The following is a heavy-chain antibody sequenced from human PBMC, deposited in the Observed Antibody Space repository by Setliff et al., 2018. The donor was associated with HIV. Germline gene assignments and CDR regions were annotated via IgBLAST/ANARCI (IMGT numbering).Heavy chain of an antibody. J-gene: IGHJ5*02. CDR3: ARGLFWFDP. CDR2: IYYTGST. V-gene: IGHV4-59*01. CDR1: GGSMSSYY. Sequence: PSETLSLTCTVSGGSMSSYYWSWIRQPPGKGLEWIGSIYYTGSTDYNPSLMSRVTISLDTPKNQFSLKLSSVTAADTAVYYCARGLFWFDPWGQGTLVTVSS.